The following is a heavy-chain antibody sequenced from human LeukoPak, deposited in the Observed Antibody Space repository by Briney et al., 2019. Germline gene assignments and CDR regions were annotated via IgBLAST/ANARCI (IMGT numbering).Heavy chain of an antibody. CDR1: GGSFSGYY. CDR3: ARGVKRGRWFDP. Sequence: PSETLSLTCAVYGGSFSGYYWSWIRQPPGKGLEWIGEINHSGSTNYNPSLKSRVTLSVDTSKNQFSLKLSSVTAADTAVYYCARGVKRGRWFDPWGQGTLVTVSS. D-gene: IGHD1-14*01. V-gene: IGHV4-34*01. J-gene: IGHJ5*02. CDR2: INHSGST.